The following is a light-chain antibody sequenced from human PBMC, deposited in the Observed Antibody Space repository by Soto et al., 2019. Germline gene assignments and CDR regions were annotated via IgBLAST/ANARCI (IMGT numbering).Light chain of an antibody. CDR3: QQYGGSFRV. CDR2: GAS. Sequence: IVLTQSPGTLSLTPGERATLYCRASQSVSNNYLAWYQQKPGQAPRLLIYGASNRATGIPDRFSGSGSGTDFTLTISRLEPEDFAVYYCQQYGGSFRVFGPGTKVDIK. V-gene: IGKV3-20*01. J-gene: IGKJ3*01. CDR1: QSVSNNY.